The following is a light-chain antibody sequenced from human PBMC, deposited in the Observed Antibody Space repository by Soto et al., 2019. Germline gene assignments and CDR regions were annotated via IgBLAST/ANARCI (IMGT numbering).Light chain of an antibody. CDR3: QQYETFSGT. J-gene: IGKJ1*01. V-gene: IGKV1-5*01. CDR1: QSVSGW. Sequence: DIQMTQSPSTLSASVGDTVTVTCRASQSVSGWLAWYQQKPGQAPKLLIYDASAWPRGVPSRFSGSGSGTKFTLTIASLQPEDFATYYCQQYETFSGTFGPGTKVEIK. CDR2: DAS.